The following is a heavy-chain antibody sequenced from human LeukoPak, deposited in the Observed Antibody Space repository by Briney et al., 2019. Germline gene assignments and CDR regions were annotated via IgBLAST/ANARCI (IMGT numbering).Heavy chain of an antibody. V-gene: IGHV5-10-1*01. Sequence: GESLRISCKGSRYSFTSYWISWVRQMPGKGLEWMGRIDPSDSYTNYSPSFQGHVTISADKSISTAYLQWSSLKASDTAMYYCARPTYYYDSSGSGMKDWGQGTLVTVSS. D-gene: IGHD3-22*01. CDR2: IDPSDSYT. CDR3: ARPTYYYDSSGSGMKD. J-gene: IGHJ4*02. CDR1: RYSFTSYW.